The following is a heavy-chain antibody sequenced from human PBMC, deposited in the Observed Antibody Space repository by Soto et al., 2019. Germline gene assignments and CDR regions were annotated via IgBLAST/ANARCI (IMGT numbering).Heavy chain of an antibody. CDR1: GGSISSHY. CDR2: IYYSGST. Sequence: PSETLSLTCSVSGGSISSHYWSWIRKPPGKGLEWTGYIYYSGSTNYNPSLKSRLTITRDTYKNEVVLTVTNMDPVDTAKYYCVHSTYYGPLSYWGHGILVTVSS. V-gene: IGHV4-59*11. D-gene: IGHD3-10*01. CDR3: VHSTYYGPLSY. J-gene: IGHJ4*01.